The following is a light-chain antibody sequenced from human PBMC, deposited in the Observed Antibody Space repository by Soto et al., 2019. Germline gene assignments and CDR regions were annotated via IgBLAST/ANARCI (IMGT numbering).Light chain of an antibody. V-gene: IGLV2-14*03. Sequence: QSALNHPAGVSGSPRQAITISCTVAIDYVFGYNYVSWYQQHSGKAPKLIIYEVTNRPSGVSNRFSGSKSGNTASLTISGLQADDEADYHCSSYTSHYTRVFGTGTKVTVL. J-gene: IGLJ1*01. CDR2: EVT. CDR3: SSYTSHYTRV. CDR1: IDYVFGYNY.